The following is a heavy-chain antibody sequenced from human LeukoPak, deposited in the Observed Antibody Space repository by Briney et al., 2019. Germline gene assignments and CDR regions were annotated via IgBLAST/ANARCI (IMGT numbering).Heavy chain of an antibody. CDR3: ARDYYGSGPRRFDY. D-gene: IGHD3-10*01. J-gene: IGHJ4*02. Sequence: ASVKVSCKASGYTFTSYYMHWVRQAPGQGLEWMGWINPNSGGTNYAQKFQGRVTMTRDTSISTAYMELSRLRSDDTAVYYCARDYYGSGPRRFDYWGQGTLVTVSS. CDR1: GYTFTSYY. V-gene: IGHV1-2*02. CDR2: INPNSGGT.